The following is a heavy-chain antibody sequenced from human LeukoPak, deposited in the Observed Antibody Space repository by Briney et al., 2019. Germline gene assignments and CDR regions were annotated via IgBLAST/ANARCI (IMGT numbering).Heavy chain of an antibody. Sequence: PSETLSLTCTVSGGSISSSSYYWDWIRQPPGKGLEWIGSIYHSGSTNYNPSLKSRVTISVDKSKNQFSLKLSSVTAADTAVYYCARDGTVGMATLDYWGQGTLVTVSS. CDR3: ARDGTVGMATLDY. CDR1: GGSISSSSYY. V-gene: IGHV4-39*07. D-gene: IGHD5-24*01. CDR2: IYHSGST. J-gene: IGHJ4*02.